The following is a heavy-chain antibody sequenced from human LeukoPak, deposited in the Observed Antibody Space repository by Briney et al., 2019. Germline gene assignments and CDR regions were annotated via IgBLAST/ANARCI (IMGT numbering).Heavy chain of an antibody. D-gene: IGHD1-26*01. CDR1: GFTFSSYV. V-gene: IGHV3-23*01. CDR2: ITGSSDIT. Sequence: GGSLRLSCEASGFTFSSYVMAWVRQAPEKGLEWVAGITGSSDITDYADSVKGRFTISRDNSKNTLYLQTNSLMAVDTAIYYCAKKIPGTYPFDYWGRGTLVTVSS. CDR3: AKKIPGTYPFDY. J-gene: IGHJ4*02.